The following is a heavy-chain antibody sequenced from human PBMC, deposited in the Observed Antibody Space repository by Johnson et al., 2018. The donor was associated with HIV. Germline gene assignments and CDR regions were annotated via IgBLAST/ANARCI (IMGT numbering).Heavy chain of an antibody. D-gene: IGHD4-17*01. J-gene: IGHJ3*02. CDR3: ARGETTVTLCAFDI. V-gene: IGHV3-66*01. Sequence: VQLVESGGGLVQPGGSLRLSCAASGFTVGSDYMSWVRQAPGKGLEWVSGIFGGDTTYYADSVKGRFTISRDNSKNTLYLQMGSLRAEDMAVYYCARGETTVTLCAFDIWGQGTMVTVSS. CDR1: GFTVGSDY. CDR2: IFGGDTT.